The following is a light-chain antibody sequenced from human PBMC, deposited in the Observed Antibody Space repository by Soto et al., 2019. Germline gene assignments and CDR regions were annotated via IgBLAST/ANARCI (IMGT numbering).Light chain of an antibody. Sequence: QSVLTQPASVSGSPGQSITISCTGTSSDVGGYNYVSWYQQHPGKAPKLMIYDVSNRPSGVSNRFSGSKSGNTASLTISGLKAEDEADYYCSSYTSSSTLYVFGTWTKLTVL. V-gene: IGLV2-14*01. J-gene: IGLJ1*01. CDR1: SSDVGGYNY. CDR3: SSYTSSSTLYV. CDR2: DVS.